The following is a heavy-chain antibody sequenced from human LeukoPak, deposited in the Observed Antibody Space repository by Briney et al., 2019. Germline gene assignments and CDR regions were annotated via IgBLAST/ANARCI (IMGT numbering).Heavy chain of an antibody. V-gene: IGHV1-69*04. Sequence: SVKVSCKASGGTFSSYAISWVRQAPGQGLEWMGRIIPILGIANYAQKFQGRVTITADKSTSTAYMELSSLRSEDTAVYYCATLLKDGEEDYWGQGTLVTVSS. CDR3: ATLLKDGEEDY. CDR1: GGTFSSYA. CDR2: IIPILGIA. J-gene: IGHJ4*02.